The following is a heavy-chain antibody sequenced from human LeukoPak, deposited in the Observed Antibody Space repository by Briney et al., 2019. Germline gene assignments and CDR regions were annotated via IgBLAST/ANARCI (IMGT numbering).Heavy chain of an antibody. CDR3: ARGGYCSSTSCVDWFDP. V-gene: IGHV1-69*13. D-gene: IGHD2-2*01. CDR1: GGTFSSYA. CDR2: IIPIFGTA. J-gene: IGHJ5*02. Sequence: SVKVSCKASGGTFSSYAISWVRQAPGQGLEWMGGIIPIFGTANYAQKFQGRVTITADESTSTAYMELSSLRSEDTAVYYCARGGYCSSTSCVDWFDPWGQGTLVTVSS.